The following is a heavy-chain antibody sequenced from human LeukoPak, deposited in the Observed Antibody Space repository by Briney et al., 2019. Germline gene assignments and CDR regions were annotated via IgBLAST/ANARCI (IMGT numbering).Heavy chain of an antibody. J-gene: IGHJ3*02. CDR3: ASQRYCGGDCYLGVFDI. Sequence: GGSLRLSCAASGFTFISYTMSWVRQAPGKGLEWVANIKQDGSEKYYVDSVKGRFTISRDNAKNSLYLQMNSLRAEDTAVYYCASQRYCGGDCYLGVFDIWGQGTMVTVSS. V-gene: IGHV3-7*01. CDR1: GFTFISYT. D-gene: IGHD2-21*02. CDR2: IKQDGSEK.